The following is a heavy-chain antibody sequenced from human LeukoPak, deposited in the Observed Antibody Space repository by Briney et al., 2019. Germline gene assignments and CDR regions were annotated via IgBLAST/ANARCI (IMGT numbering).Heavy chain of an antibody. CDR1: GGSISSYY. Sequence: PSETLSLTCTVSGGSISSYYWSRIRQPPGKGLEWIGSIYYSGSTYYNPSLKSRVTISVDTSKNQFSLKLSSATAADTAIYYCARESVHTYVVDNFFDPWGQGTVVTVSS. J-gene: IGHJ5*02. CDR3: ARESVHTYVVDNFFDP. D-gene: IGHD2-21*01. V-gene: IGHV4-59*12. CDR2: IYYSGST.